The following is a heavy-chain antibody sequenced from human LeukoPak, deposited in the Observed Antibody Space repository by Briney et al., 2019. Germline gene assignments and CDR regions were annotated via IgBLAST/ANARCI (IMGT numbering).Heavy chain of an antibody. CDR2: INPNSGGT. Sequence: ASVKVSCKTPGYIFTGYYMHWVRQAPGQGLEWVGWINPNSGGTNYAQKFQGRVTMTRDTSISAAYMELSRLRSDDTAVYYCAREEIRYCSGGSCYWFDPWGQGTLVTVSS. D-gene: IGHD2-15*01. V-gene: IGHV1-2*02. CDR3: AREEIRYCSGGSCYWFDP. CDR1: GYIFTGYY. J-gene: IGHJ5*02.